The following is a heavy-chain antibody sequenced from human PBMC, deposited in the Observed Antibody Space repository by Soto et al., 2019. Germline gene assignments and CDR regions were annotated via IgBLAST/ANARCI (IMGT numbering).Heavy chain of an antibody. Sequence: PSETLSLTCAVSGDFISSSHWWSWVRQPPGKGVEWIGEVYHTANTNYNPSLKSRVTISVDTSKNQFSLKLSSVTAADTAVYYCARGSYYYDSSGYYHYWGQGTLVTVSS. CDR1: GDFISSSHW. CDR2: VYHTANT. V-gene: IGHV4-4*02. D-gene: IGHD3-22*01. CDR3: ARGSYYYDSSGYYHY. J-gene: IGHJ4*02.